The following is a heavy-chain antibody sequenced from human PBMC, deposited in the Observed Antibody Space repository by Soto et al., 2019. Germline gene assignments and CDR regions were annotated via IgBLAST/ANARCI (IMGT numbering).Heavy chain of an antibody. J-gene: IGHJ6*02. CDR2: ILNDGSNR. CDR3: ARDDEYTGNGMDV. V-gene: IGHV3-33*01. D-gene: IGHD3-10*01. CDR1: GFTFSNYG. Sequence: QVQLVESGGGVVQPGRSLRLSCAASGFTFSNYGMHWVRQAPGKGLEWVAVILNDGSNRYHADSVKDRFTSSRDNSKNMLYLQMTSLRAEDTAVYYCARDDEYTGNGMDVWGQATTVTVS.